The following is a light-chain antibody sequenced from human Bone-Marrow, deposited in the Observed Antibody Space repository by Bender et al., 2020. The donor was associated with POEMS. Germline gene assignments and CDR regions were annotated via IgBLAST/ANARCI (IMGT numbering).Light chain of an antibody. J-gene: IGLJ2*01. CDR3: CSYASSNTLV. V-gene: IGLV2-23*01. CDR1: SSDGGSYNL. CDR2: EDS. Sequence: QSALTQPASVSGSPGQSITISCTGTSSDGGSYNLVSWYQQHPGKAPKLMIYEDSKRPSGVSNRFSGSKSGNTASLTISGLQAEDEADYYCCSYASSNTLVFGGGTKLTVL.